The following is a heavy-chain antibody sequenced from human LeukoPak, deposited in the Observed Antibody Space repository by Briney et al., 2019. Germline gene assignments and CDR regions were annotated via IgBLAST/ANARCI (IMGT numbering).Heavy chain of an antibody. CDR2: ISGSGGST. Sequence: GGSLRLSCAASGFTFSSYAMSWVRQAPGKGLEWVSAISGSGGSTYYADSVKGRFTISRDNSKNTPYLQMNSLRAEDTAVYYCAKDGSGSYHELCYDYWGQGTLVTVSS. V-gene: IGHV3-23*01. J-gene: IGHJ4*02. CDR1: GFTFSSYA. D-gene: IGHD3-10*01. CDR3: AKDGSGSYHELCYDY.